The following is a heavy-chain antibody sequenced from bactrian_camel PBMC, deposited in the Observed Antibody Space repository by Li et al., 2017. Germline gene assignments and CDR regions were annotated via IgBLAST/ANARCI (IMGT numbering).Heavy chain of an antibody. D-gene: IGHD6*01. Sequence: HVQLVESGGGSVQAGGSLRLSCAASGYTYNRNCMGWFRQALGKEREEIGTINVLGQSDLADPVKGRFTISKDNAKNTLYLQMTNLQPDDTATYYCAAARDVRWSCTAGNFTYWGQGTQVTV. CDR2: INVLGQS. J-gene: IGHJ4*01. CDR3: AAARDVRWSCTAGNFTY. CDR1: GYTYNRNC. V-gene: IGHV3S53*01.